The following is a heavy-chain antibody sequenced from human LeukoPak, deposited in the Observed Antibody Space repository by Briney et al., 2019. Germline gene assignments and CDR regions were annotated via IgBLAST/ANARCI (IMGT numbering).Heavy chain of an antibody. J-gene: IGHJ4*02. Sequence: ASVKVSCKASGYTFTGYYMHWVRQAPGQGLEWMGIINPSGGSTSYAQKFQGRVTMTRDTSTSTVYMELSSLRSEDTAVYYCARESSGFRVFDYWGQGTLVTVSS. CDR1: GYTFTGYY. CDR3: ARESSGFRVFDY. D-gene: IGHD6-19*01. V-gene: IGHV1-46*01. CDR2: INPSGGST.